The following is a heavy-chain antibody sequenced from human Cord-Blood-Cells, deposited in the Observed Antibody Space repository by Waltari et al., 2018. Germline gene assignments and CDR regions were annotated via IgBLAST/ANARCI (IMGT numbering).Heavy chain of an antibody. CDR2: VEPECGET. D-gene: IGHD6-13*01. V-gene: IGHV1-24*01. J-gene: IGHJ4*02. Sequence: QVQLVQSGAEVKKPGASVKVSCKVSGYTLTELSMHWVRQAPGKGLEWRGGVEPECGETLYAQKFQGRVTITEDTSTDTAYMELSSLRSEDTAVYYCATLRYSSSWEVDYWGQGTLVTVSS. CDR1: GYTLTELS. CDR3: ATLRYSSSWEVDY.